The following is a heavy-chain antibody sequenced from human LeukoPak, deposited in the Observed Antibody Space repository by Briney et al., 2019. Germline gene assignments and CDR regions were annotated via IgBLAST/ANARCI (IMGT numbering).Heavy chain of an antibody. CDR3: TTYSLVRVVTTERGF. J-gene: IGHJ4*02. Sequence: GGSLRHSYVPSGFIFSIVWKNCVRQVPGKGLEWIGRIKTITDGGTTNYAAPVKGRFTISRDDSKNTLYLQMNSLKTEDTAVYYCTTYSLVRVVTTERGFWGQGTLVTVSS. CDR1: GFIFSIVW. V-gene: IGHV3-15*01. D-gene: IGHD2/OR15-2a*01. CDR2: IKTITDGGTT.